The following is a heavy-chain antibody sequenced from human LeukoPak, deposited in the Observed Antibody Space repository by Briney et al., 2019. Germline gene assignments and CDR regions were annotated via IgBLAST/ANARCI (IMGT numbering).Heavy chain of an antibody. Sequence: GGSLRLSCAASGFTFSSYTMSWVRQAPGKGLEWVSGVSGSGGNIHYADSVKGRFTISRDNSKNTLYLQMNSLRAEDTAVYYCAASLPNIVVVPATKGPFGYWGQGALVTVSS. J-gene: IGHJ4*02. V-gene: IGHV3-23*01. CDR3: AASLPNIVVVPATKGPFGY. CDR2: VSGSGGNI. CDR1: GFTFSSYT. D-gene: IGHD2-2*01.